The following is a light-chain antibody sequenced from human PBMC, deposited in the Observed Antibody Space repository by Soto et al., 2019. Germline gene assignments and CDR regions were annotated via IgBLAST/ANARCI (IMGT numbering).Light chain of an antibody. Sequence: IQMTQSPSSLSVSVGDRVTITCRASQSIGGFLNWYQQKLGKAPKLLIYAASSLQSGVPSRFSGSGSGTDFTLTISSLQPEDFATYYCIQDYNYPLTFGGGTKVDI. CDR1: QSIGGF. V-gene: IGKV1-39*01. CDR2: AAS. J-gene: IGKJ4*01. CDR3: IQDYNYPLT.